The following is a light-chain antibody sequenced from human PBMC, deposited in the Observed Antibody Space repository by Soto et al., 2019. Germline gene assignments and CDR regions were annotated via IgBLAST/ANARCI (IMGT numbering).Light chain of an antibody. CDR1: QSLIAGF. J-gene: IGKJ1*01. Sequence: EIVLTQSPGTLSLSPGERATLSCRASQSLIAGFLAWYQQQPGRAPRLLIYGASNRATGIPDRFSGSGSGTDFTLTISRLEPEDFAVYYCQQYSTSPPTFGQGTKVEI. CDR3: QQYSTSPPT. V-gene: IGKV3-20*01. CDR2: GAS.